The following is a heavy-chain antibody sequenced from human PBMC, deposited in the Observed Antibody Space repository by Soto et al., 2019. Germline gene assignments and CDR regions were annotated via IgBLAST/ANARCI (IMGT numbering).Heavy chain of an antibody. V-gene: IGHV1-18*01. J-gene: IGHJ6*04. D-gene: IGHD3-10*01. CDR1: VFGDG. CDR2: INVHNGQT. CDR3: ARRGPQYMDV. Sequence: QDQLVQSGAEVAKPGASVQVSCKASVFGDGISWVRQAPGQGLEWMGWINVHNGQTEYAEKFEGRVTMTSETSTNTGYLELRALRSDDTAVYYCARRGPQYMDVWCKGTTVIVSS.